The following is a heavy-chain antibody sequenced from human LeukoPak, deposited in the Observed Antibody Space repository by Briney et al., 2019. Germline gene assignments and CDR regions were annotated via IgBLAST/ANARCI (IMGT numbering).Heavy chain of an antibody. CDR2: IKQDGSEK. V-gene: IGHV3-7*01. CDR1: GFTFSSQS. D-gene: IGHD1-1*01. Sequence: PGGSLRLSCVASGFTFSSQSMNWVRQAPGKGLEWVANIKQDGSEKYYVDSVKGRFTISRDNAKNSLYLQMTSLRADDTAVYYCARGTEDFDYWGQGTLVTVSS. J-gene: IGHJ4*02. CDR3: ARGTEDFDY.